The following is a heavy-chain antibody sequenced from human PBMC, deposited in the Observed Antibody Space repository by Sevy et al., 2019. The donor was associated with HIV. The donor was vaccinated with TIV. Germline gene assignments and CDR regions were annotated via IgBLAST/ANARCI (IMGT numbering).Heavy chain of an antibody. CDR2: ISNSGSTI. V-gene: IGHV3-48*03. CDR3: ARDLPPSATTVAHFDY. D-gene: IGHD4-17*01. CDR1: GFIFKSYE. Sequence: GGSLRLSCAASGFIFKSYEMNWVRQAPGKGLEWVSYISNSGSTIFFSDSVKGRFTISRDNTKNSVYLQMNSLRAEDTAVYYCARDLPPSATTVAHFDYWGRGTLVTVS. J-gene: IGHJ4*02.